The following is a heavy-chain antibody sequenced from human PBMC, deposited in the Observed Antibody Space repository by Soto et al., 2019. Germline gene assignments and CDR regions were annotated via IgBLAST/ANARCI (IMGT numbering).Heavy chain of an antibody. CDR3: ARDSDRPRWQGTSGWSGLDV. CDR1: GFTFSSYW. CDR2: IKQDGSEK. D-gene: IGHD2-15*01. V-gene: IGHV3-7*01. Sequence: EVQLVESGGGLVQPGGSLRLSCAASGFTFSSYWMSWVRQAPGKGLEWVANIKQDGSEKYYVDSVKGRFTISRDNVKKSLYLQMNSLRGEDPAVYYCARDSDRPRWQGTSGWSGLDVWGQGTTVTVSS. J-gene: IGHJ6*02.